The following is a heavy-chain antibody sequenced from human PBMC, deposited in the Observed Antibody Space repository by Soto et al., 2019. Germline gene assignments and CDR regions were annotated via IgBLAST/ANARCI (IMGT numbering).Heavy chain of an antibody. D-gene: IGHD2-21*02. CDR2: IYYSGST. J-gene: IGHJ6*02. CDR1: GGSISSGGYY. CDR3: ARKTVVVTAVGYYYYGMDV. Sequence: QVQLQESGPGLVKPSQTLSLTCTVSGGSISSGGYYWSWIRQHPGKGLEWIGYIYYSGSTYYNPSLQSRVTISVDTSKNQFSLKLSSVTAADTAVYYCARKTVVVTAVGYYYYGMDVWGQGTTVTVSS. V-gene: IGHV4-31*03.